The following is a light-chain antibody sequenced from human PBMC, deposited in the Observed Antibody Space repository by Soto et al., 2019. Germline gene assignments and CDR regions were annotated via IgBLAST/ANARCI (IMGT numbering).Light chain of an antibody. CDR3: CSYAGSKNGV. CDR1: SSDIGGYNY. Sequence: QSALTQPPSASGSPGQSVTISCTGTSSDIGGYNYVSWYQQHPGKAPKLMIYEVTKRPSGVPDRFSGSKSGNTASLTVSGLQAEDEADYYCCSYAGSKNGVFGTGTKDTVL. CDR2: EVT. V-gene: IGLV2-8*01. J-gene: IGLJ1*01.